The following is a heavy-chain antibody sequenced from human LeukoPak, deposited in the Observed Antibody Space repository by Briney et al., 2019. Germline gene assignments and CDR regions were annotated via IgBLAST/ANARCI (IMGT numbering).Heavy chain of an antibody. V-gene: IGHV3-48*01. D-gene: IGHD2-21*02. CDR2: ISSSSSTI. CDR1: GFTFSMFS. Sequence: GGSLRLSCAASGFTFSMFSMNWVRQAPGKGLEWISYISSSSSTIHYADSVKGRFTISRDNAKKSLYLQMSSLRAEDTALYFCVRDSYCGGDCYRLHDLWGQGTLVAVSS. J-gene: IGHJ4*02. CDR3: VRDSYCGGDCYRLHDL.